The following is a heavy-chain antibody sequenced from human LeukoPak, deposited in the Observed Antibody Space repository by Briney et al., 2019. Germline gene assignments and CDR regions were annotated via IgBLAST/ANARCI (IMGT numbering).Heavy chain of an antibody. CDR1: GGSISSSIYY. V-gene: IGHV4-39*07. CDR2: VFYNGAT. D-gene: IGHD2-15*01. J-gene: IGHJ5*02. Sequence: SETLSLTCIVSGGSISSSIYYWAWVRQPPGKGLEWIGTVFYNGATQYSPSLRSRVTISIDTSKNQFSLKLSSVTAADTAVYYCARGIVVVVGAGNWFDPWGQGTLVTVSS. CDR3: ARGIVVVVGAGNWFDP.